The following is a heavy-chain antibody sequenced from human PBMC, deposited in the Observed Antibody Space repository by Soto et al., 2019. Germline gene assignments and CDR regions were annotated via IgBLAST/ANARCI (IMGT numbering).Heavy chain of an antibody. CDR2: INPSGGST. J-gene: IGHJ6*02. V-gene: IGHV1-46*01. D-gene: IGHD1-26*01. CDR1: RYIFPNFY. CDR3: ARSQVGRPLDV. Sequence: ASVEVSCKASRYIFPNFYIHWLRQAPGQGLEWMGIINPSGGSTTYPQKFQGRVTMTRDTSTSTVHMELSTLRSEDTAVYYCARSQVGRPLDVCGPGTTVTVSS.